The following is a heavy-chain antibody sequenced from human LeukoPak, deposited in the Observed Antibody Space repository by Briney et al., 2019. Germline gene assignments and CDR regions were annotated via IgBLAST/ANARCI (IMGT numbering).Heavy chain of an antibody. CDR3: ARRYSSSLFDY. J-gene: IGHJ4*02. CDR1: GGSSTAYY. D-gene: IGHD6-13*01. V-gene: IGHV4-34*01. CDR2: NNHSRST. Sequence: SETLSLTCAVYGGSSTAYYCSWVRQPPRHGLEWIGENNHSRSTNYKPSLKSRVTISVDTSKNQFSLKLSSVTAADTAVYYCARRYSSSLFDYWGQGTLVTVSS.